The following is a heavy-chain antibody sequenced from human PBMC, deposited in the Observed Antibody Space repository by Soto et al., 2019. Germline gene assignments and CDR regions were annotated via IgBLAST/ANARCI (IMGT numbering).Heavy chain of an antibody. CDR1: GCTFSSYT. Sequence: SLKVSCKAPGCTFSSYTISWVRQAPGQGLEWMGRIIPILGIANYAQKFQGRVTITADKSTSTAYMELSSLRSEDTAVYYCARSATAMVPFDWGQGTLVTVSS. CDR3: ARSATAMVPFD. D-gene: IGHD5-18*01. V-gene: IGHV1-69*02. CDR2: IIPILGIA. J-gene: IGHJ4*02.